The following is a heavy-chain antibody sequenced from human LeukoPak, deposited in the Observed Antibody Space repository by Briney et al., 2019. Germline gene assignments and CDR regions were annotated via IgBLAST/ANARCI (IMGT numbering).Heavy chain of an antibody. Sequence: PGRSLRLSCAASGFTFSSYWMSWVRQAPGKGLEWVANIKQDGSEKYYVDSVKGRFTISRDNAKNSLYLQMNSLRAEDTAVYYCARDKVVGPTQFDYWGQGALVTVSS. D-gene: IGHD1-26*01. CDR1: GFTFSSYW. V-gene: IGHV3-7*01. CDR3: ARDKVVGPTQFDY. J-gene: IGHJ4*02. CDR2: IKQDGSEK.